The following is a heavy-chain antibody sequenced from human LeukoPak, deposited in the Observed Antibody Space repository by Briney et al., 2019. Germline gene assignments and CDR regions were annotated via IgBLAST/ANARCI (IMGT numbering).Heavy chain of an antibody. CDR2: IIPIFGTA. D-gene: IGHD3-22*01. Sequence: SVEVSCKASGGTFSSYAISWVRQAPGQGLEWMGKIIPIFGTADYAQRFQGRVTITADESTNTAYMQLSSLRSEDTAVYYCARSALYDSSGYYKVDYFDSWGQGTLVTVSS. V-gene: IGHV1-69*15. CDR3: ARSALYDSSGYYKVDYFDS. J-gene: IGHJ4*02. CDR1: GGTFSSYA.